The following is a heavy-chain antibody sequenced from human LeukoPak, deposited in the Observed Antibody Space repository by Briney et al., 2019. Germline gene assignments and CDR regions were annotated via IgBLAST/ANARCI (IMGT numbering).Heavy chain of an antibody. Sequence: GGSLPLSCAPSGFALSLYAMRWLRQPAGRGGGWVSTIYANSGATSHAPSVRGCFPISRAHSKNPLYLQVDTLRAADTATYSCAKPISGGLAVTADWFHPWGQGTLVVVSS. J-gene: IGHJ5*01. D-gene: IGHD6-19*01. CDR2: IYANSGAT. V-gene: IGHV3-23*01. CDR1: GFALSLYA. CDR3: AKPISGGLAVTADWFHP.